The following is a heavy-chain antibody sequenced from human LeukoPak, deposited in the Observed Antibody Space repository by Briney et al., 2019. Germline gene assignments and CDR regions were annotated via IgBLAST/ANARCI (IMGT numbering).Heavy chain of an antibody. J-gene: IGHJ4*02. CDR3: ARGAYYGSGSYVIY. CDR2: IYYSGST. CDR1: GGSISSSSYY. V-gene: IGHV4-39*01. D-gene: IGHD3-10*01. Sequence: PSETLSLTCTVSGGSISSSSYYWGWIRQPPGKGLEWIGSIYYSGSTYYNPSLKSRVTISVDTSKNQFSLKLSSVTAADTAVYYCARGAYYGSGSYVIYWGQGTLVTVSS.